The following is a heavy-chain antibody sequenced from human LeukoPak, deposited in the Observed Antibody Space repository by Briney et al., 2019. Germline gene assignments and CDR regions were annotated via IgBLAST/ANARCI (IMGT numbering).Heavy chain of an antibody. CDR3: AREIPTTAMALPAYGMDV. J-gene: IGHJ6*02. V-gene: IGHV3-53*01. Sequence: GGSLRLSCAASGFTVSSNYMSWVRQAPGKGLEWVSVIYSGGSTYYADSVKGRFTISRDNSKNTLYLQMNSLRAEDTAVYYCAREIPTTAMALPAYGMDVWGQGTTVTVSS. CDR1: GFTVSSNY. CDR2: IYSGGST. D-gene: IGHD5-18*01.